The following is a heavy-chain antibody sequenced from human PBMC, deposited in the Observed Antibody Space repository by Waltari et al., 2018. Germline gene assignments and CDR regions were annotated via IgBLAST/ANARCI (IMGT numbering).Heavy chain of an antibody. D-gene: IGHD6-19*01. CDR1: VSTLSSTD. V-gene: IGHV1-69*08. CDR3: ARNVGGWVFDI. Sequence: QVQLEQSVAEVNKHGSSVKVSCKASVSTLSSTDSSGVRQAPGQGLDWMGRIIPIFGTANYAQKFQGRVTITADKSTSTAYMELSSLRSEDTAVYYCARNVGGWVFDIWGQGTMVTVSS. J-gene: IGHJ3*02. CDR2: IIPIFGTA.